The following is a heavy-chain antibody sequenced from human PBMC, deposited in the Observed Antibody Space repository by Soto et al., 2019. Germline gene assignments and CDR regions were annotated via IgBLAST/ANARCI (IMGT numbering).Heavy chain of an antibody. CDR2: VFHSGST. D-gene: IGHD1-20*01. CDR3: ARANNWSLDY. J-gene: IGHJ4*02. V-gene: IGHV4-4*02. CDR1: GGSISSGNW. Sequence: PSETLSLTCTVSGGSISSGNWWNWVRQPPGKGLEWVGEVFHSGSTNYNASLKSRVTISVDKSENQFSLKLTSVTAADTAVYFCARANNWSLDYWGQGTLVTVSS.